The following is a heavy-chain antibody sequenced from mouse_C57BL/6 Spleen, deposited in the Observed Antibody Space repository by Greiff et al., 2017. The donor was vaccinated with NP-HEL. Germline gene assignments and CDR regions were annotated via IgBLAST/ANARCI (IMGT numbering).Heavy chain of an antibody. J-gene: IGHJ3*01. CDR2: IHPNSGST. CDR3: ATGGYDYDGGAY. D-gene: IGHD2-4*01. CDR1: GYTFTSYW. Sequence: QVQLKQPGAELVKPGASVKLSCKASGYTFTSYWMHWVKQRPGQGLEWIGMIHPNSGSTNYNEKFKSKATLTVDKSSSTAYMQLSSLTSEDSAVYYCATGGYDYDGGAYWGQGTLVTVSA. V-gene: IGHV1-64*01.